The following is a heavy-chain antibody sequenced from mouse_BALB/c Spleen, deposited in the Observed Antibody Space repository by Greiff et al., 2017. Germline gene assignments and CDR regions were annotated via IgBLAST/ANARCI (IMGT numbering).Heavy chain of an antibody. Sequence: EVKLVESGGGLVKPGGSLKLSCAASGFTFSSYAMSWVRQSPEKRLEWVAEISSGGSYTYYPDTVTGRFTISRDNAKNTLYLEMSSLRSEDTAMYYCAREGYYYSMDYWGQGTSVTVSS. CDR3: AREGYYYSMDY. J-gene: IGHJ4*01. V-gene: IGHV5-9-4*01. CDR1: GFTFSSYA. CDR2: ISSGGSYT.